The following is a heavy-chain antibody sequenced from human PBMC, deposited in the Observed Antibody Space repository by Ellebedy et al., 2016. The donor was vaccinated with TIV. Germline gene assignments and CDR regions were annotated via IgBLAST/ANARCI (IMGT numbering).Heavy chain of an antibody. CDR1: GFTFSSYS. CDR2: ISSSSSYI. CDR3: ARNDALGFCSTGTCSNWFDP. J-gene: IGHJ5*02. D-gene: IGHD2-8*01. Sequence: GGSLRLSCAAPGFTFSSYSMNWVRQAPGKGLEWVSSISSSSSYIYYADSVKGRFTISRDNSKNTLFLQMNSLRAEDTAVYYCARNDALGFCSTGTCSNWFDPWGQGTLVTVSS. V-gene: IGHV3-21*04.